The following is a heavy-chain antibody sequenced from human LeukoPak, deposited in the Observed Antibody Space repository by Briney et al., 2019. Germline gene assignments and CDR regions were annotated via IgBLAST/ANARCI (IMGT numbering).Heavy chain of an antibody. CDR2: IYHSGTT. V-gene: IGHV4-30-2*05. CDR3: ARGQKYTSGYTVTELGSRYFDY. Sequence: SETLSLTCAVSGVAISRGGYAWNWLRQPPGKGLEWIAYIYHSGTTYYNPSLKSRATISVDTSKNQFSLKLSSVTAADTAVYYCARGQKYTSGYTVTELGSRYFDYWGQGTLVTVSS. CDR1: GVAISRGGYA. J-gene: IGHJ4*02. D-gene: IGHD5-18*01.